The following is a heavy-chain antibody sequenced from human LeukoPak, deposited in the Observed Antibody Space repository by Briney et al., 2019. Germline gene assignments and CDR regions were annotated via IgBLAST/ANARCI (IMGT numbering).Heavy chain of an antibody. V-gene: IGHV3-23*01. CDR1: GFTFSSYA. J-gene: IGHJ4*02. CDR3: ATYYDFWSGSKRFDY. D-gene: IGHD3-3*01. CDR2: ISGSGGST. Sequence: GSLRLSCAASGFTFSSYAMSWVRQAPGKGLEWVSAISGSGGSTYYADSVKGRFPISRDNSKNTLYLQMNSLRAEDTAVYYCATYYDFWSGSKRFDYWGQGTLVTVSS.